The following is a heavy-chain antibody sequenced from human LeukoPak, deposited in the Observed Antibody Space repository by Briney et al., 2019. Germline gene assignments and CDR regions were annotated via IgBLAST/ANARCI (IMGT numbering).Heavy chain of an antibody. D-gene: IGHD3-10*01. J-gene: IGHJ4*02. CDR2: IYHSGST. CDR1: GGSISSSKW. CDR3: ATVSAFFYDSGSYYTFYY. V-gene: IGHV4-4*02. Sequence: KPSETLSLTCAVSGGSISSSKWWSWVRQPPGKGLEWIGEIYHSGSTNYNPSLKSRVTISVDKSKNQFSLKLSSVTAADTAVYYCATVSAFFYDSGSYYTFYYWGQGTLVTVSS.